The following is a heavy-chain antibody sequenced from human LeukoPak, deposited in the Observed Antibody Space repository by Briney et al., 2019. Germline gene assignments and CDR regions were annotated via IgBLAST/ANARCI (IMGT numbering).Heavy chain of an antibody. CDR2: ISAYNGNT. CDR3: ARATYYDFWSGYGVLDY. J-gene: IGHJ4*02. D-gene: IGHD3-3*01. CDR1: GYTFTSYG. V-gene: IGHV1-18*01. Sequence: ASVKVSCKASGYTFTSYGISWVRQAPGQGLEWMGWISAYNGNTNYAQKLQGRVTMTTDTSTSTAYMELRSLRSDDTAVYHCARATYYDFWSGYGVLDYWGQGTLVTVSS.